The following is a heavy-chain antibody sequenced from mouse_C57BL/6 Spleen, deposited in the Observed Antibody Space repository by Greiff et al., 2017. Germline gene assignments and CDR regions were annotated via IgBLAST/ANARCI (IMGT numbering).Heavy chain of an antibody. Sequence: EVLLVESGAGLVKPGGSLTLSCAASGFTFSSYAMSWVRQTPEKRLEWVEYISSGGDYIYYADTVKGRFTISRDNARNTLYLQMSSLKSEDTAMYYGTREGSSNWYFDVWGTGTTVTVSS. CDR2: ISSGGDYI. CDR1: GFTFSSYA. V-gene: IGHV5-9-1*02. D-gene: IGHD1-1*01. CDR3: TREGSSNWYFDV. J-gene: IGHJ1*03.